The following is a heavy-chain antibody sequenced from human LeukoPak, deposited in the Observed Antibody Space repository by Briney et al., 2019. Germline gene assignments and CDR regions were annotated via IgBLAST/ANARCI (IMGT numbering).Heavy chain of an antibody. V-gene: IGHV4-34*01. CDR1: GGSFSGYY. J-gene: IGHJ4*02. Sequence: SETLSLTCAVYGGSFSGYYWSWIRQPPGEGLEWIGEINHSGSANYNPSLKSRVTISVDTSKNQFSLKLSSVTAADTAVYYCARGYCSGGSCLHLDYWGQGTLVTVSS. D-gene: IGHD2-15*01. CDR2: INHSGSA. CDR3: ARGYCSGGSCLHLDY.